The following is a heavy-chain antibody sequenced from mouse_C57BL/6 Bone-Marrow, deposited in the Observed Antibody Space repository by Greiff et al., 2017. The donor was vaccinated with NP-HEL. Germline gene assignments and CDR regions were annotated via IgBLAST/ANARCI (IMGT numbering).Heavy chain of an antibody. V-gene: IGHV5-4*03. D-gene: IGHD1-1*01. CDR2: ISDGGSYT. CDR3: ARVPVATEGAMDY. J-gene: IGHJ4*01. Sequence: EVKLMESGGGLVKPGGSLKLSCAASGFTFSSYAMSWVRQTPEKRLEWVATISDGGSYTYYPDNVKGRFTISRDNAKNNLYLQMSHLKSEDTAMYYCARVPVATEGAMDYWGQGTSVTVSS. CDR1: GFTFSSYA.